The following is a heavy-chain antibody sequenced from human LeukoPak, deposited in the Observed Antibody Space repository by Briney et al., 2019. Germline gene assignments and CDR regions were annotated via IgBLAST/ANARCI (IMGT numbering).Heavy chain of an antibody. V-gene: IGHV3-48*03. CDR2: ISSGGDTI. Sequence: PGGSLRLSCAASGFTFSSYEMNWVRQAPGKGLECVSYISSGGDTIYYADSVKGRFTISRDNSKNTLYLQMNSLRAEDTAVYYCAKEYSSGSYFDYWGQGTLVTVSS. D-gene: IGHD1-26*01. CDR3: AKEYSSGSYFDY. CDR1: GFTFSSYE. J-gene: IGHJ4*02.